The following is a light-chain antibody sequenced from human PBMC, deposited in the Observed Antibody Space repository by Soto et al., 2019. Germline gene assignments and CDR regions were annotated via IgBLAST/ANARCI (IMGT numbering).Light chain of an antibody. CDR1: QSVSSY. CDR3: QQRSNWYT. Sequence: EIVLTQSPATLSLSPGERATLSCRASQSVSSYLAWYQQKPGQAPRLLIYDASSRATGIPARFSGSGSGTDLTLTISSPEPEXFXVYXXQQRSNWYTFGQGTKLEIK. J-gene: IGKJ2*01. CDR2: DAS. V-gene: IGKV3-11*01.